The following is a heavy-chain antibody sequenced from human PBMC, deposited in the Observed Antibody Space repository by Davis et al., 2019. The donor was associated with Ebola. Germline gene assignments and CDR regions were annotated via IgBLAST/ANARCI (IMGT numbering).Heavy chain of an antibody. J-gene: IGHJ5*02. CDR1: GGTFSSYT. CDR3: ARGGFGELSGHQTWFDP. V-gene: IGHV1-69*13. Sequence: SVKVSCKASGGTFSSYTISWVRQAPGQGLEWMGGIIPFFATPKYAQKFQGRVTITADESTSTAYMELSSLRSEDTAVYYCARGGFGELSGHQTWFDPWGQGTLVTVSS. D-gene: IGHD3-10*01. CDR2: IIPFFATP.